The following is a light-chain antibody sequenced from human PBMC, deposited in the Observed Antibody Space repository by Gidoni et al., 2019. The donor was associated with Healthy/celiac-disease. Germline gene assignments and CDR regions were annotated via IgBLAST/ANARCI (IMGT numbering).Light chain of an antibody. Sequence: IQMTQSPSSLSASVGDRVTITCRASQSIISYLNWYQQKPGKAPKLLIYAASSLQSGVPSRFSGSGSGTDFTLTISSLQPEDFATYYCQQSYSTPWTFXQXTKVEIK. V-gene: IGKV1-39*01. CDR3: QQSYSTPWT. CDR2: AAS. J-gene: IGKJ1*01. CDR1: QSIISY.